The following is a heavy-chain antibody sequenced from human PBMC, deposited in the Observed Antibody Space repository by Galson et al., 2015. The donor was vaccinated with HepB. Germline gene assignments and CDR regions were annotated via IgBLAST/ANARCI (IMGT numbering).Heavy chain of an antibody. CDR1: GGTFSSYA. D-gene: IGHD3-22*01. CDR3: AVYYYDSSGYYYAFDY. CDR2: IIPIFGTA. V-gene: IGHV1-69*13. J-gene: IGHJ4*02. Sequence: SVKVSCKASGGTFSSYAISWVRQAPGQGLEWMGGIIPIFGTANYAQKFQGRVTITADESTSTAYMELSSLRSEDTAVYYCAVYYYDSSGYYYAFDYWGQGTLVTVSS.